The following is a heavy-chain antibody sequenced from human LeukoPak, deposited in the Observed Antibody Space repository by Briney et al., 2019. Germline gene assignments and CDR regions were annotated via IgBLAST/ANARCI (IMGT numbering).Heavy chain of an antibody. J-gene: IGHJ6*02. CDR2: XXXXXSNK. Sequence: GGSLRLSCAASGFSFSNHAMHWVRQAPGKGLEWXXXXXXXXSNKYYADSVKGRFTISRDNSKNTLYLQMNSLRAEDTAVYYCARVPYDSSSYYVYYYHGMDVWGQGTTVTVSS. D-gene: IGHD3-22*01. V-gene: IGHV3-30-3*01. CDR3: ARVPYDSSSYYVYYYHGMDV. CDR1: GFSFSNHA.